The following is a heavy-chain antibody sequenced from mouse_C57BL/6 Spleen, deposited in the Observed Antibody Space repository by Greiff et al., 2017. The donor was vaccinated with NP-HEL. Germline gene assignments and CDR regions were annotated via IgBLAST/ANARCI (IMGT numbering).Heavy chain of an antibody. CDR1: GYTFTSYW. D-gene: IGHD2-4*01. Sequence: QVQLQQPGAELVKPGASVKMSCKASGYTFTSYWITWVKQRPGQGLEWIGDIYPGSGSTNYNEKFKSKATLTVDTSSSTAYMQLSSLTSEDSAVYYCARGGDYGGGFAYWGQGTLVTVSA. CDR2: IYPGSGST. V-gene: IGHV1-55*01. J-gene: IGHJ3*01. CDR3: ARGGDYGGGFAY.